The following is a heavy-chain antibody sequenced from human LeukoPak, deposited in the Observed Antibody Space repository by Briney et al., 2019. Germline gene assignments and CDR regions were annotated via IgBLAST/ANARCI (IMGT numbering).Heavy chain of an antibody. J-gene: IGHJ4*02. V-gene: IGHV4-4*07. CDR2: IYTTGDT. CDR1: SGFIRSYH. CDR3: ARNGYTKSWTHLDY. D-gene: IGHD3/OR15-3a*01. Sequence: PSETLSLTCTVSSGFIRSYHWAWIRQPAGKTLEWLGRIYTTGDTDYNPSLKSRVTMSVDTSKNQFSLNLRSVTTADTAFYYCARNGYTKSWTHLDYWGQGILVSVSS.